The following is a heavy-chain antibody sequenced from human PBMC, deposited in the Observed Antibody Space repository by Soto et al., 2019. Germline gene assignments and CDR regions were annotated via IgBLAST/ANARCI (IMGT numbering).Heavy chain of an antibody. V-gene: IGHV3-15*01. CDR3: TTAYDSSGQDY. CDR1: GFTFSNAW. J-gene: IGHJ4*02. D-gene: IGHD3-22*01. CDR2: IKSKTDGGTT. Sequence: VQLVESGGGVVQPGRSLRLSCAASGFTFSNAWMSWVRQAPGKGLEWVGRIKSKTDGGTTDYAAPVKGRFTISRDDSKNTLYLQMNSLKTEDTAVYYCTTAYDSSGQDYWGQGTLVTVSS.